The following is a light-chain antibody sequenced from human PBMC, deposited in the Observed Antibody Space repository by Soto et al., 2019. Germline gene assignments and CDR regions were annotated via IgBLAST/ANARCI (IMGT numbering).Light chain of an antibody. Sequence: QSALTQPASVSGSPGQSITISCTGSSSDVGSYNLVSWYQQYSDKAPKLIIYEGDKRPSGVSNRFSGSKSGNTASLTISGLQAEDEADYYCCSYAISSTFVFGGGTKLTVL. J-gene: IGLJ2*01. CDR2: EGD. V-gene: IGLV2-23*03. CDR3: CSYAISSTFV. CDR1: SSDVGSYNL.